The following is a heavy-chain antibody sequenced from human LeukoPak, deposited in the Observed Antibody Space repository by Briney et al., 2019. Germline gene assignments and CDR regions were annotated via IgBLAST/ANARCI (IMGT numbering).Heavy chain of an antibody. Sequence: GGSLRLSCAASGFTFSNAWMSWVRQAPGKGLEWVGRIKSKTDGGTTDYAAPVKGRFTISRDDSKNTLYLNMNSLKTEDTAVYYCTTVSSEVRDFDYWGQGTLVTVSS. V-gene: IGHV3-15*01. CDR1: GFTFSNAW. J-gene: IGHJ4*02. CDR2: IKSKTDGGTT. CDR3: TTVSSEVRDFDY.